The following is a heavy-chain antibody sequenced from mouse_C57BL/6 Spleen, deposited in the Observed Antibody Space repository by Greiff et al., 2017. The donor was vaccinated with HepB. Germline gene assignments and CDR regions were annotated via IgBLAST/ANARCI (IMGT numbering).Heavy chain of an antibody. CDR1: GFTFSSYA. J-gene: IGHJ2*01. V-gene: IGHV5-4*01. CDR3: ARLTGYCFDY. CDR2: ISDGGSYT. Sequence: EVQGVESGGGLVKPGGSLKLSCAASGFTFSSYAMSWVRQTPEKRLEWVATISDGGSYTYYPDNVKGRFTISRDNAKNNLYLQMSHLKSEDTAMYYCARLTGYCFDYWGQGTTLTVSS. D-gene: IGHD4-1*01.